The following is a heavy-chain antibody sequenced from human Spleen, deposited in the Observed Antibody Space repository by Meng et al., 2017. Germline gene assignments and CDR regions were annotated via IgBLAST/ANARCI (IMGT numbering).Heavy chain of an antibody. CDR2: INWNGGST. V-gene: IGHV3-20*04. CDR1: GFTFDDYG. Sequence: GGSLRLSCAASGFTFDDYGMSWVRQAPGKGLEWVSGINWNGGSTGYADSVKGRFTISRDDAKNTVYLQMNSLRAEDTAVYYCARDADWVIFDHWGQGALVTVSS. CDR3: ARDADWVIFDH. D-gene: IGHD3-9*01. J-gene: IGHJ4*02.